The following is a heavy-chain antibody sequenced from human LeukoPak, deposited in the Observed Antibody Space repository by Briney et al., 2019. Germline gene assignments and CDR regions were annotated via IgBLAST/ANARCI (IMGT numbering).Heavy chain of an antibody. CDR3: ARDLGSFGYSYGYY. D-gene: IGHD5-18*01. V-gene: IGHV3-21*01. CDR1: GFTFSSYS. J-gene: IGHJ4*02. CDR2: ISSSSSYI. Sequence: GGSLRLSCAASGFTFSSYSMNWVRQAPGKGLEWVSSISSSSSYIYYADSVKGRFTISRDNAKNSLYLQMNSLRAEDTAVYYCARDLGSFGYSYGYYWGQGALVTVSS.